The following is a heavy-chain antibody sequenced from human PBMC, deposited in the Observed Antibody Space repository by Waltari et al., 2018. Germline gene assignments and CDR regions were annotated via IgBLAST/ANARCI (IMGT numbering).Heavy chain of an antibody. CDR2: INHRGRT. Sequence: QVQLQQWGAGLLKPSETLSLTCAVYGGSFSGYYWSWIRQPPGKGLEWIGEINHRGRTNSNPSLKSRVTISVDTSKNQFSLKLSSVTAADTAVYYGARRRRGSMQNWFDPWGQGTLVTVSS. J-gene: IGHJ5*02. CDR3: ARRRRGSMQNWFDP. D-gene: IGHD3-16*01. V-gene: IGHV4-34*01. CDR1: GGSFSGYY.